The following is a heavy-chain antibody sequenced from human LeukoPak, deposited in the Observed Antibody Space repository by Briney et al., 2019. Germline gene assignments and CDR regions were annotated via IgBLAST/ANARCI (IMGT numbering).Heavy chain of an antibody. CDR3: ARVARPYCGGDCSDAFDI. CDR1: GYTFTSYY. J-gene: IGHJ3*02. CDR2: INPSGGST. V-gene: IGHV1-46*01. D-gene: IGHD2-21*02. Sequence: ASVKVSCKASGYTFTSYYMHWVRQAPGQGLEWMGIINPSGGSTSYAQKFQGRVTMTRDTSTSTVYMELSSLRSEDTAVYYCARVARPYCGGDCSDAFDIWGQGTMVTVSS.